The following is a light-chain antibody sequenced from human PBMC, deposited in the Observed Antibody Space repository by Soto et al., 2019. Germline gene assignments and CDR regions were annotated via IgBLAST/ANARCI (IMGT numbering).Light chain of an antibody. J-gene: IGKJ1*01. CDR1: QSITNW. Sequence: DIQMTQSPSTLSASVGDRLSITCRASQSITNWLAWYQQKPGKAPNLLIYAASILQSGVPSRFSGSGSGTDFTLTITYLQPEDFATYYCQQANSFPWTFGQGTKVDIK. CDR2: AAS. CDR3: QQANSFPWT. V-gene: IGKV1-12*01.